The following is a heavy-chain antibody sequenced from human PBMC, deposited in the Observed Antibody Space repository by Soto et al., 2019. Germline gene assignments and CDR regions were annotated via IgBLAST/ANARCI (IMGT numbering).Heavy chain of an antibody. V-gene: IGHV3-74*01. J-gene: IGHJ3*01. Sequence: LRLSCAASEFTFRSYWMHWVRQSPGKGLVWVSRISGDGSSTSYADSVKGRFTISRDNAKNTMNLQMDSLRAEDTAVYYCARSLPGTYGAFDLWGQGTMVTVSS. CDR1: EFTFRSYW. D-gene: IGHD1-7*01. CDR2: ISGDGSST. CDR3: ARSLPGTYGAFDL.